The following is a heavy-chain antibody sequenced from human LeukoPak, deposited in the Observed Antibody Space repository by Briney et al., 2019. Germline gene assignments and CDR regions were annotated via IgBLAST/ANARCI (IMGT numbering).Heavy chain of an antibody. CDR3: SRWVSQYYFDY. CDR2: IHHDECEK. J-gene: IGHJ4*02. CDR1: GVNSSVYI. D-gene: IGHD5-24*01. V-gene: IGHV3-7*01. Sequence: PVRCPRLSPEASGVNSSVYILGLVRPAPREGVGGVTQIHHDECEKYYVDSVKGRFSISRDNAKSSVYLQMDSLRVDDTAVYYCSRWVSQYYFDYWGQGALVSVSS.